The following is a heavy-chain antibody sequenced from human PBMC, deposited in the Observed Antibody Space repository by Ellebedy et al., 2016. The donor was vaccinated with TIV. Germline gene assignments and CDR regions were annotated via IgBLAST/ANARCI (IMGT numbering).Heavy chain of an antibody. J-gene: IGHJ6*02. CDR3: ARRRSGHGLDV. D-gene: IGHD3-10*01. CDR1: GYTFTLYY. CDR2: FHPSGDTT. V-gene: IGHV1-46*01. Sequence: ASVKVSCXATGYTFTLYYMHWVRQAPGQGLEWMAIFHPSGDTTTYAPKFQGRVTVTRDTSTSTVYMELSSLRSEDTAVYYCARRRSGHGLDVWGQGTTVTVSS.